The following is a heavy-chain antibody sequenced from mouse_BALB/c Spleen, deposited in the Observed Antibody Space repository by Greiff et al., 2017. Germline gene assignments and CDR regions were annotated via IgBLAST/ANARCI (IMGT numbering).Heavy chain of an antibody. D-gene: IGHD2-3*01. CDR3: ARVYDGYYEYFDV. J-gene: IGHJ1*01. CDR1: GYTFTSYN. CDR2: IYPGNGDT. Sequence: LQQPGAELVKPGASVKMSCKASGYTFTSYNMHWVKQTPGQGLEWIGAIYPGNGDTSYNQKFKGKATLTADKSSSTAYMQLSSLTSEDSAVYYCARVYDGYYEYFDVWGAGTTVTVSS. V-gene: IGHV1-12*01.